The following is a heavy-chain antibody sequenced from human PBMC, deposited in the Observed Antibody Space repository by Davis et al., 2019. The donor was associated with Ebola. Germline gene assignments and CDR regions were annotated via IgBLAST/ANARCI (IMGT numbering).Heavy chain of an antibody. Sequence: GGSLRLSCAASGFTFDDYAMHWVRQAPGKGLEWVSGISWNSGSIGYADSVKGRFTISRDNAKNSLYLQMNSLRAEDTALYYCAKGGPIVGATVPFDYWGQGTLVTVSS. V-gene: IGHV3-9*01. CDR2: ISWNSGSI. CDR3: AKGGPIVGATVPFDY. D-gene: IGHD1-26*01. J-gene: IGHJ4*02. CDR1: GFTFDDYA.